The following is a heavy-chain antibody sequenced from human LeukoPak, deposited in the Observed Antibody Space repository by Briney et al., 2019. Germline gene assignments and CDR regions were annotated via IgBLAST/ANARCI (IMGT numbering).Heavy chain of an antibody. Sequence: PSETLSLTCTVSGGSISSYYWSWIRQPPGKGLEWIGYMYYSGSPNYNPSLKSRVTMSVDTSKNQFSLKLNSVTAADTAVYYCVKAAPGTDNWFDPWGQGTLVTVSS. J-gene: IGHJ5*02. CDR1: GGSISSYY. CDR3: VKAAPGTDNWFDP. V-gene: IGHV4-59*01. D-gene: IGHD6-13*01. CDR2: MYYSGSP.